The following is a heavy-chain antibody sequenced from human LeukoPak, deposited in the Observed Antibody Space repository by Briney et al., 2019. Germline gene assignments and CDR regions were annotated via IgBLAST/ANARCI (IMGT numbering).Heavy chain of an antibody. CDR1: GGSISSGDYY. J-gene: IGHJ5*02. CDR3: ARDQVGYYDSINWFDP. V-gene: IGHV4-30-4*08. Sequence: SQTLSLTCTVSGGSISSGDYYWSWIRQPPGKGLEWIGYIYYSGSTYYNPSLKSRVTISVDTSKNQFSLKLSSVTAADTAVYYYARDQVGYYDSINWFDPWGQGTLVTVSS. CDR2: IYYSGST. D-gene: IGHD3-3*01.